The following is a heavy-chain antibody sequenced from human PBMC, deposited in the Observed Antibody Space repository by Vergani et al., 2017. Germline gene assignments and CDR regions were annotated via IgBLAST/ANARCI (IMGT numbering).Heavy chain of an antibody. D-gene: IGHD3-9*01. CDR3: ARVDYGILTGYRY. V-gene: IGHV1-46*03. CDR2: INPSGGHT. J-gene: IGHJ4*02. CDR1: GYTFSNYY. Sequence: QVLVVQSGAEVKKSGASVKVSCKTSGYTFSNYYMHWVRQAPGQGLERTGIINPSGGHTNYAQKFQGSVSMTRDTSTSTVYMEGSSVRSEDTAIYYCARVDYGILTGYRYWGQGTLVTVSA.